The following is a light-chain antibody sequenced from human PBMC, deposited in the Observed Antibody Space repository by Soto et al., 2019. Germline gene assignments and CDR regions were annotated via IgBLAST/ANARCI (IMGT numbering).Light chain of an antibody. V-gene: IGKV4-1*01. Sequence: DIVMTQSPDSLAVSLGERATINCKSSQSVLSSSNNKNYLAWYQQKPGQPPKLLIHWASTRESGVPDRLSGSGSGTDFTLTINSLQAEDVAVYYCQQYYSPPYTFGQGTKLEIK. CDR3: QQYYSPPYT. J-gene: IGKJ2*01. CDR1: QSVLSSSNNKNY. CDR2: WAS.